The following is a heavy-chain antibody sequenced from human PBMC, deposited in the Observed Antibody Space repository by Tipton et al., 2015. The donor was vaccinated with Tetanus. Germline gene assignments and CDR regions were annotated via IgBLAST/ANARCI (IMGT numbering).Heavy chain of an antibody. J-gene: IGHJ4*02. V-gene: IGHV3-23*04. CDR1: GFPFTTYG. CDR2: ITGSGVGT. D-gene: IGHD3-10*01. Sequence: QLVQSGGGLVQPGGSLRLSCAASGFPFTTYGMTWVRLAPGKGLEWVAVITGSGVGTYYSDSVKGRFTVSRDNSRNTLYLQLNSLRVEDTAVYYCATARNKVSITRLQYWGPGTLVTVSS. CDR3: ATARNKVSITRLQY.